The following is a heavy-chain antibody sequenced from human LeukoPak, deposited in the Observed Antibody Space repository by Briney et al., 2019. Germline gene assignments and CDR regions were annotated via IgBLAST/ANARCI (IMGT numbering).Heavy chain of an antibody. Sequence: GGSLRLSCAASGFTVSSNYMSWVRQAPGKGLEWVSVIYSGGSTYYADSVKGRFTISRHNSNNTLYLQMNSLRAEDTAVYYCVRGSYYYYGMDVWGQGTTVTVSS. CDR2: IYSGGST. J-gene: IGHJ6*02. CDR1: GFTVSSNY. CDR3: VRGSYYYYGMDV. V-gene: IGHV3-53*04.